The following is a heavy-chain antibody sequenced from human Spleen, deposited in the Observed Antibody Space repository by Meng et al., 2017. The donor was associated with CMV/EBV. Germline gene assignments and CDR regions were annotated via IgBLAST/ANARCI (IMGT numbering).Heavy chain of an antibody. V-gene: IGHV3-21*01. Sequence: GGSLRLSCAASGFTFSSYNMNWVRQAPGKGLEWVSSISSSSSYIFYADSVKGRFTISRDNAENSLYLQMNSLRAEDTAVYYCARRRLYYYGMDVWGRGTTVTVSS. J-gene: IGHJ6*02. CDR2: ISSSSSYI. CDR1: GFTFSSYN. CDR3: ARRRLYYYGMDV.